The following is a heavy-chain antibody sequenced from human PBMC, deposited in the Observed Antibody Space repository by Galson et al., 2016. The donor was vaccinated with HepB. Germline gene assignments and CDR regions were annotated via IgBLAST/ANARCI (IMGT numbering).Heavy chain of an antibody. CDR3: ARVHGPFTALGY. J-gene: IGHJ4*02. V-gene: IGHV1-46*01. CDR1: GYILTSYN. D-gene: IGHD2-8*01. Sequence: SVTVSCKASGYILTSYNIHWVRQAPGQGLEWMGIINPSGGRTSPAQQFQGRVTMTRDTSTSTVYMELSRQRAEDTAVYYCARVHGPFTALGYWGQGTLVTVSS. CDR2: INPSGGRT.